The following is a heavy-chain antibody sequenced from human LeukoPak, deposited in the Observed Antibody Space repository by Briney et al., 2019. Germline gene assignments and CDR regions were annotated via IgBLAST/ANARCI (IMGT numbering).Heavy chain of an antibody. J-gene: IGHJ4*02. CDR3: AREGGSYSNYFDY. CDR1: RFTFSSYW. V-gene: IGHV3-74*01. D-gene: IGHD1-26*01. CDR2: INTDGSST. Sequence: GGSLRLSCAASRFTFSSYWMHWVRQAPGKGLVWVSDINTDGSSTSYADSVKGRFTISRDNAKNTLYLQMNSLKAEDTAIYYCAREGGSYSNYFDYWGQGTLVTVSS.